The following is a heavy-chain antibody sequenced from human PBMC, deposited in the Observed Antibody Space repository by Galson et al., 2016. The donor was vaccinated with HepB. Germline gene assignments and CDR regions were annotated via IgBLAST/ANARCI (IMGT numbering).Heavy chain of an antibody. V-gene: IGHV4-4*07. CDR1: GGSMSSYY. Sequence: SETLSLTCNVAGGSMSSYYWTWIRQPAGKGLEWIGRIYTTGTTNYNPSLMGRVTMSVDTSQNQLSLKLTSVTAADTAIYYCARGGRASFYSIPYHYGMDVWGKGTSVIVSS. J-gene: IGHJ6*04. CDR2: IYTTGTT. D-gene: IGHD2-2*02. CDR3: ARGGRASFYSIPYHYGMDV.